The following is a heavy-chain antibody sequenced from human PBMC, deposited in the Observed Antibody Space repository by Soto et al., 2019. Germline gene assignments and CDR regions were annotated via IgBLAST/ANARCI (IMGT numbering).Heavy chain of an antibody. D-gene: IGHD6-19*01. CDR2: IIPILGIA. J-gene: IGHJ4*02. CDR3: AGGGGDSSGWPFDY. V-gene: IGHV1-69*10. CDR1: GGTFSSYA. Sequence: ASVKVSCKASGGTFSSYAISWVRQAPGQGLEWMGGIIPILGIANYAQKFQGRVTITADKSTSTAYMELSSLRSEDTAVYYWAGGGGDSSGWPFDYWGQGTLVTVSS.